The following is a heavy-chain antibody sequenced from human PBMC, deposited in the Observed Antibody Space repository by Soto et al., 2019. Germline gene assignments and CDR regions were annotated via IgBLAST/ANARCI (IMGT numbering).Heavy chain of an antibody. V-gene: IGHV4-4*02. CDR2: IYHSGST. Sequence: ASETLSLTCAVSGDSISRSYWWSWVRQLPGKGLEWIGEIYHSGSTIYNPSLQSRVTLSVDKSKNEFSLKMSSVTDADTAVYYCARTPSAWGQGTLVTVSS. CDR1: GDSISRSYW. CDR3: ARTPSA. J-gene: IGHJ5*02.